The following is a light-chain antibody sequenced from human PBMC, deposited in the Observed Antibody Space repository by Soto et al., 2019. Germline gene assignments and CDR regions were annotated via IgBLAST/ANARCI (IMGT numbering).Light chain of an antibody. V-gene: IGLV2-14*01. CDR1: SSDVGGYNT. CDR3: SSLTSSITYV. CDR2: DVS. J-gene: IGLJ1*01. Sequence: QSALTQPASVSGSPGQSITISCTGTSSDVGGYNTVSWYQQHPGKVPKLMISDVSNRPSGVSDRFSGSKSGNTASLTISGLQADDEADYYCSSLTSSITYVFGTGTKVTVL.